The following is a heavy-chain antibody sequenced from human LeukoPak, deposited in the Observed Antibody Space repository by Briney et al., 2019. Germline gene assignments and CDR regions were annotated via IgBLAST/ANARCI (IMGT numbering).Heavy chain of an antibody. Sequence: SETLSLTCAVSGYSTSSGYYWGWIRQPPGKGLEWIGSIYHSGSTYYNPSLKSRVTISVDTSKNQFSLKLSSVAAADTAVYYCARDPYYYAVNDAFDIWGQGTMVTVSS. V-gene: IGHV4-38-2*01. CDR3: ARDPYYYAVNDAFDI. J-gene: IGHJ3*02. D-gene: IGHD3-10*01. CDR1: GYSTSSGYY. CDR2: IYHSGST.